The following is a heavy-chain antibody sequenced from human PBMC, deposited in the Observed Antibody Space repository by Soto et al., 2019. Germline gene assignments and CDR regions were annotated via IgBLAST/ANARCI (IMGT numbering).Heavy chain of an antibody. V-gene: IGHV1-2*04. CDR1: GYTFTGYY. J-gene: IGHJ6*03. CDR3: ARGIAVAGRYYYYYYMDV. D-gene: IGHD6-19*01. Sequence: VASVKVSCKASGYTFTGYYMHWVRQAPGQGLEWMGWINPNSGGTNYAQKFQGWVTMTRDTSISTAYMELSRLRSDDTAVYYCARGIAVAGRYYYYYYMDVWGKGTTVTVSS. CDR2: INPNSGGT.